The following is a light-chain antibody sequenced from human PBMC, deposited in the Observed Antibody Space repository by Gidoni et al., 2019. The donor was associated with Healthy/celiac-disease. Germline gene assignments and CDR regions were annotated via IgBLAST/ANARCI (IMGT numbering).Light chain of an antibody. J-gene: IGKJ4*01. CDR3: QQYNNWPPLT. CDR2: GAS. CDR1: QSVSSH. V-gene: IGKV3-15*01. Sequence: ELVMTQSPATLSVSPGERATLSCRARQSVSSHLAWYQQKPGQAPRLHIYGASTRATGIPARFSGSGSGTEFTLTISSLQSEDFAVYYCQQYNNWPPLTFGGGTKVEIK.